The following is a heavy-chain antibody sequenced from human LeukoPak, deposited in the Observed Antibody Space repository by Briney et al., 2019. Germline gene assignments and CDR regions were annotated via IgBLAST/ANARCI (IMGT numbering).Heavy chain of an antibody. CDR3: AREPMVRESGYYYYGMDV. Sequence: PSETLSLTCAVYGGSFSGYYWSWIRQPPGKGLEWIGYIYYSGSTYYNPSLKSRVTISVDTSKNQFSLTLSSVTAADTAVYYCAREPMVRESGYYYYGMDVWGQGTTVTVSS. CDR2: IYYSGST. D-gene: IGHD3-10*01. J-gene: IGHJ6*02. CDR1: GGSFSGYY. V-gene: IGHV4-30-4*01.